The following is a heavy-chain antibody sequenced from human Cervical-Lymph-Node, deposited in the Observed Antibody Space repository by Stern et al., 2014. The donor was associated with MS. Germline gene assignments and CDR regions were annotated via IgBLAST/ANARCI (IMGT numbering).Heavy chain of an antibody. V-gene: IGHV1-8*01. CDR2: MNHNNANT. CDR1: GYTFISYD. J-gene: IGHJ6*02. Sequence: QVQLLQPGSQVRKPGASVKVSCQASGYTFISYDIFWVRQATGQGLEWMGWMNHNNANTGHAQKFQGRVTMTRNISISTAYMELSSLRSDDTAVYYCVRGGFSYGYGLDAWGQGTAVSVSS. CDR3: VRGGFSYGYGLDA. D-gene: IGHD5-18*01.